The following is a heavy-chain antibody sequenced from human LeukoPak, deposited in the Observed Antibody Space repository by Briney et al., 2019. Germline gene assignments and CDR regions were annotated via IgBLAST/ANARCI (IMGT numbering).Heavy chain of an antibody. Sequence: SETLSLTCAVYGGSFSGYYWSWIRQPPGKGLEWIGEVNHSGSTNYNPSLKSRVTISVDTSKNQFSLKLSSVTAADTAVYYCARGLREARRFNYYYMDVWGKGTTVTVSS. CDR3: ARGLREARRFNYYYMDV. CDR1: GGSFSGYY. J-gene: IGHJ6*03. D-gene: IGHD6-6*01. CDR2: VNHSGST. V-gene: IGHV4-34*01.